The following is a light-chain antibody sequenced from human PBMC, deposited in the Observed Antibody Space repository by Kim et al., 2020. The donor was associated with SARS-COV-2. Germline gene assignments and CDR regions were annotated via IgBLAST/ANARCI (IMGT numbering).Light chain of an antibody. CDR1: SSDVGGYNY. Sequence: QSALTQTASVSGSPGQSITISCTGTSSDVGGYNYVSWYQQHPGKAPKLMIYDVSKRPSGVSNRFSGSKSGNTASLTISGLQAEDEADYYCSSYTSSSTLVFGTGTKVTVL. CDR3: SSYTSSSTLV. J-gene: IGLJ1*01. CDR2: DVS. V-gene: IGLV2-14*01.